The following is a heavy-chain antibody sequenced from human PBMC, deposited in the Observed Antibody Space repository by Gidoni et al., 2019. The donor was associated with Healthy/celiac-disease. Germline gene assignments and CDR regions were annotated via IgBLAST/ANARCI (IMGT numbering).Heavy chain of an antibody. CDR1: GGTFSSYA. D-gene: IGHD3-10*01. J-gene: IGHJ6*02. CDR2: IIPIFGTA. V-gene: IGHV1-69*01. Sequence: QVQLVQSGAEVKKPGSSVKVSCKASGGTFSSYAISWVRQAPGQGLEWMGGIIPIFGTANYAQKFQGRVTITADESTSTAYMELSSLRSEDTAVYYCARGYYYGSGSYRYYGMDVWGQGTTVTVSS. CDR3: ARGYYYGSGSYRYYGMDV.